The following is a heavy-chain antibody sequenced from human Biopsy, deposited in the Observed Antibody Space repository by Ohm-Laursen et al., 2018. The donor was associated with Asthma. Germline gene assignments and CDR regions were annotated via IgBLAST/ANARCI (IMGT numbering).Heavy chain of an antibody. CDR2: INPNGGGT. CDR1: GFTFMGYH. Sequence: ASVKVSCKASGFTFMGYHIFWMRQAPGQGLEWMGRINPNGGGTHYAQKFQGRVTLTRDTSISTAYMDLGALTSDDTVVYYCARGQKSPGDRWFDPWGQGTLVTVSS. J-gene: IGHJ5*02. CDR3: ARGQKSPGDRWFDP. V-gene: IGHV1-2*05. D-gene: IGHD7-27*01.